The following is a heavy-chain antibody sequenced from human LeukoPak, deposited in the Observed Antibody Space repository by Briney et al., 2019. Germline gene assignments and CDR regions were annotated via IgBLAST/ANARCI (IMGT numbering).Heavy chain of an antibody. Sequence: ASVKVSCKASGYTFAGYYMHWVRQAPGQGLEWMGWINPNSGGTNYAQKFQGWVTMTRDTSISTAYMELSRLRSDDTAVYYCARSYSGYDLYDYWGQGTLVTVSS. CDR1: GYTFAGYY. V-gene: IGHV1-2*04. CDR3: ARSYSGYDLYDY. J-gene: IGHJ4*02. D-gene: IGHD5-12*01. CDR2: INPNSGGT.